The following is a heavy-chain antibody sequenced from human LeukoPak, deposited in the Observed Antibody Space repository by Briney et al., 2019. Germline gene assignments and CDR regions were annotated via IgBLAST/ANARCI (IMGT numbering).Heavy chain of an antibody. CDR1: GGSISSYY. J-gene: IGHJ5*02. CDR2: IYTSGST. Sequence: SGTLSLTCTVSGGSISSYYWSWIRQPPGKGLEWIGYIYTSGSTNYNPSLKSRVTISVDTSKNQFSLKLSSVTAADTAVYYWARQSAEPSSGGVLWFTPWGQGTLVTVSS. CDR3: ARQSAEPSSGGVLWFTP. D-gene: IGHD6-25*01. V-gene: IGHV4-4*09.